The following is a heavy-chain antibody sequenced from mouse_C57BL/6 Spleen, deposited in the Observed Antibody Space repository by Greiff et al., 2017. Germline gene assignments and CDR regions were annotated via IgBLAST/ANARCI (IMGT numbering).Heavy chain of an antibody. D-gene: IGHD2-10*01. CDR3: ARALPRDYYAMDY. J-gene: IGHJ4*01. V-gene: IGHV7-3*01. CDR2: IRNKANGYTT. Sequence: EVKLVESGGGLVQPGGSLSLSCAASGFTFTDYYMSWVRQPPGKALEWLGFIRNKANGYTTEYSASVKGRFTISRDNSQSILYLQMNALRAEDSATYYCARALPRDYYAMDYWGQGTSVTVSS. CDR1: GFTFTDYY.